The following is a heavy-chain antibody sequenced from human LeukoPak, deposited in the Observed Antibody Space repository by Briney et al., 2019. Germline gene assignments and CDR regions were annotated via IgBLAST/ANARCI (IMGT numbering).Heavy chain of an antibody. Sequence: GGSLRVSCAACGFCFTKYAMVGVRQAPGKGLEWVDSISDDGSMRYYAASVKGRFTVARDNSNNAVYLQMNSLKSEDTAVYYCAGEKFDIWGQGTMVTVSA. J-gene: IGHJ3*02. CDR3: AGEKFDI. CDR1: GFCFTKYA. CDR2: ISDDGSMR. V-gene: IGHV3-30*04.